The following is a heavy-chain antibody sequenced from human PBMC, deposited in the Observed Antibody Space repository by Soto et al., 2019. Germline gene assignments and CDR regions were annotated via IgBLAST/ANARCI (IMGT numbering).Heavy chain of an antibody. V-gene: IGHV5-51*01. CDR1: GYTFSNYW. Sequence: GESLKISCKGSGYTFSNYWIGWVRQMPGKGLEWMGIIYPGDSDTRYSPSLQGQVTISADKSIRTAYLQWSSLKASDTAMYYCARLRGELQLSYFDYWGQGTLVTVSS. CDR2: IYPGDSDT. J-gene: IGHJ4*02. D-gene: IGHD1-26*01. CDR3: ARLRGELQLSYFDY.